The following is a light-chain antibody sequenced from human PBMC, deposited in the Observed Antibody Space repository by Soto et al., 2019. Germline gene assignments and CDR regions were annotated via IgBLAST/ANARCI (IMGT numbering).Light chain of an antibody. V-gene: IGLV2-14*01. J-gene: IGLJ1*01. CDR1: GSDVGGYKY. CDR2: DVS. CDR3: SSYASISPFV. Sequence: QSALTQPASVSGCPGQSITSCCTGAGSDVGGYKYVSWYQQLPGKAPKLMIYDVSYRPSGVSDRFSGSKSGNTASLIISGLQAEDEADYYCSSYASISPFVFGTGTKVTVL.